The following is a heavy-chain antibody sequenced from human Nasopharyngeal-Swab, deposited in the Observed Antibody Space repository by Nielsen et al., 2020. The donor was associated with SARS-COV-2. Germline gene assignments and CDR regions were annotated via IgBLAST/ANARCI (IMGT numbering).Heavy chain of an antibody. CDR1: GFNFDDYA. CDR3: TEGMFYDLWSGYPDS. Sequence: SLKISCAASGFNFDDYAMHWVRQAPGKGLEWVSGLGWDSKNIGYAESVKGRFTVSRDNAKRSLYLQMNSVRPEDTALYYCTEGMFYDLWSGYPDSWGQGSLVTVSS. CDR2: LGWDSKNI. D-gene: IGHD3-3*01. J-gene: IGHJ5*01. V-gene: IGHV3-9*01.